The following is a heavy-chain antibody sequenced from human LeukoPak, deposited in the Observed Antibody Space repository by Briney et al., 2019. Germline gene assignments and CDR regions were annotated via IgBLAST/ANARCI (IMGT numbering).Heavy chain of an antibody. Sequence: PGGSLRLSCAASGFTFSSYWMHWVRQAPGKGLVWVSRISHDGIISYADSVKGRFTISRDNAKNTLILQMNSLRVEDTAVYYCARDWVYKIDYWGRGTLVTVSS. V-gene: IGHV3-74*01. D-gene: IGHD5-24*01. CDR1: GFTFSSYW. CDR2: ISHDGII. J-gene: IGHJ4*02. CDR3: ARDWVYKIDY.